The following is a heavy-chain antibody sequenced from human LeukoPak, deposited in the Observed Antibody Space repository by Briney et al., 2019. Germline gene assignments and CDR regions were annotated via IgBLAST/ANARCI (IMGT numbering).Heavy chain of an antibody. CDR2: IIPILGIA. D-gene: IGHD6-13*01. Sequence: SVKVSCKASGGTFSSYAISWVRQAPGQGLEWMGRIIPILGIANYAQKFQGRVTITADKSTSTAYMELSSLRSEDTAVYYCATPSIAAAGIAGIDAFDIWGQGTMVTVSS. CDR1: GGTFSSYA. CDR3: ATPSIAAAGIAGIDAFDI. J-gene: IGHJ3*02. V-gene: IGHV1-69*04.